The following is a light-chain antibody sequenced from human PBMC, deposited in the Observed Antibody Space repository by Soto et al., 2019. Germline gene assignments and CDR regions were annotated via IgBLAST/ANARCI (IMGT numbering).Light chain of an antibody. CDR2: GAS. J-gene: IGKJ1*01. Sequence: EVVMTQSPATLSVSPGERATLTCRASQSVFDNLAWYQQKPGQAPGLLIYGASTRAAGIPARFSGSGSGTEFTLTITSLQSEDFAVYYCQQYNDWPRTFGQGTKVEFK. CDR1: QSVFDN. CDR3: QQYNDWPRT. V-gene: IGKV3-15*01.